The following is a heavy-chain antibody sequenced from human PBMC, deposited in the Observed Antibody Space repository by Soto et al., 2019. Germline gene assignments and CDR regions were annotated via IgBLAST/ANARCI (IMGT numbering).Heavy chain of an antibody. CDR3: AREDCSGGSCYRGYSMDV. CDR1: GYTFTGYY. CDR2: INPNSGGT. D-gene: IGHD2-15*01. Sequence: ASVKVSCKASGYTFTGYYMHWVRQAPGQGLEWMGWINPNSGGTNYAQKFQGWVTMTRDTSISTAYMELSRLRSDDTAVYYCAREDCSGGSCYRGYSMDVWGQGTTVTVSS. V-gene: IGHV1-2*04. J-gene: IGHJ6*02.